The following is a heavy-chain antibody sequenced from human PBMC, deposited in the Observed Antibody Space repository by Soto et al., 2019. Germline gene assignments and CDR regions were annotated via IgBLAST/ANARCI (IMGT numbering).Heavy chain of an antibody. CDR1: GGSLSSDY. D-gene: IGHD2-15*01. V-gene: IGHV4-59*01. J-gene: IGHJ5*02. CDR3: ARGNTGWRFDT. Sequence: SETLSLTCTVSGGSLSSDYWGCIRQPPGKGLEWIGYIYSTGNTNYNPSLRSRVTMSVDTSKNKFSLKLTSVTATDTAVYYCARGNTGWRFDTWGQGTLVTVS. CDR2: IYSTGNT.